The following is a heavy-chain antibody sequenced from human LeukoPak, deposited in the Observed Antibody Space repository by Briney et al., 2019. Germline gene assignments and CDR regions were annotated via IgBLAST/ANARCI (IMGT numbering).Heavy chain of an antibody. V-gene: IGHV1-8*01. CDR3: AREGGSIDWFDP. CDR2: MNPNSGNT. D-gene: IGHD3-16*01. CDR1: GYTFTSYD. J-gene: IGHJ5*02. Sequence: ASVKVSCKASGYTFTSYDINWVRQATGQGLEWMGWMNPNSGNTGYAQKFQGRVTMTRNTSISTAYMELSGLRSEDTAVYYCAREGGSIDWFDPWGQGTLVTVSS.